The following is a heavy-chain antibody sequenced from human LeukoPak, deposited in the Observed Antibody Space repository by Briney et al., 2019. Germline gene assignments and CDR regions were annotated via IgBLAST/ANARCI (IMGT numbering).Heavy chain of an antibody. D-gene: IGHD3-9*01. J-gene: IGHJ6*03. V-gene: IGHV1-2*02. CDR3: ARGGVFSYYDILTGYSRYYYMDV. Sequence: VASVKVSCKASGYIFSGNYMYWVRQAPGQGLEWMGWINPNSGGTKYAQKFQGRVTMTRDTSITTAYMELSRLRSDDTAVYFCARGGVFSYYDILTGYSRYYYMDVWGKGTTVTISS. CDR1: GYIFSGNY. CDR2: INPNSGGT.